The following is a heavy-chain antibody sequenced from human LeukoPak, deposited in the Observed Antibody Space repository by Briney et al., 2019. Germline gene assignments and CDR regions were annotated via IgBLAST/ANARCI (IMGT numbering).Heavy chain of an antibody. Sequence: HGESLKISCKGSGYSFTGSWIGWVRQMPGKGLEWMGIIYPGDSDTRYSPSFQGQVTISADKSISTAYLQWSSLKASDTAMYYCASYSSGWYDAFDIWGQGTMVTVSS. CDR1: GYSFTGSW. J-gene: IGHJ3*02. D-gene: IGHD6-19*01. V-gene: IGHV5-51*01. CDR3: ASYSSGWYDAFDI. CDR2: IYPGDSDT.